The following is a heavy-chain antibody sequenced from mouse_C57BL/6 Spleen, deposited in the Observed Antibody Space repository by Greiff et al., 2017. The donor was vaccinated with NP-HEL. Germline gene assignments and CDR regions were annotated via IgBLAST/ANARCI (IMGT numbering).Heavy chain of an antibody. CDR2: IYPGDGDT. Sequence: QVQLKESGAELVKPGASVKISCKASGYAFSSYWMNWVKQRPGKGLEWIGQIYPGDGDTNYNGKFKGKATLTADKSSSTAYMQLSSLTSEDSAVYFCARSNWDWNGCYWGQGTTLTVSS. CDR1: GYAFSSYW. J-gene: IGHJ2*01. V-gene: IGHV1-80*01. D-gene: IGHD4-1*01. CDR3: ARSNWDWNGCY.